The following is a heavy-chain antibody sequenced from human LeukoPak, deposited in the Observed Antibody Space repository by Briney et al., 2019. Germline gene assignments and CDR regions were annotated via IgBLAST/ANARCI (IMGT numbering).Heavy chain of an antibody. CDR3: ARDGGLTAAAVWFDP. D-gene: IGHD6-13*01. CDR1: GYTFTGYY. CDR2: INPNSGGT. Sequence: ASVKVSCKASGYTFTGYYMHWVRQAPGQGLEWMGWINPNSGGTNYAQKFQGRVTMTRDTSISTAYMELSRLRSDDTAVYYCARDGGLTAAAVWFDPWGQGTLVTVSP. V-gene: IGHV1-2*02. J-gene: IGHJ5*02.